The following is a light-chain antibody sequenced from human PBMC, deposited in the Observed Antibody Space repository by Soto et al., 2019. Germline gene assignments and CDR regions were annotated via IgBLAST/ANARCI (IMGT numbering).Light chain of an antibody. V-gene: IGKV3-20*01. CDR3: QQYGSSPTIT. J-gene: IGKJ5*01. CDR1: QSVSSY. Sequence: EIVLKQSPGTLSLSPGERATLSCRASQSVSSYLAWYQQKSGQAPRLXXYDASNRATGIPASFSGSGSGAHLTLTISRLEPEDFAAYYCQQYGSSPTITFGQGTRLEIK. CDR2: DAS.